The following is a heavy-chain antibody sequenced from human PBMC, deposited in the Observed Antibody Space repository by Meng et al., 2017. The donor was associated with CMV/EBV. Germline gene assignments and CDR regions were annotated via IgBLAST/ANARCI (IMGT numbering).Heavy chain of an antibody. D-gene: IGHD4-23*01. V-gene: IGHV3-48*03. CDR3: ARDGYGGAFDY. CDR2: ISSSGSTI. CDR1: GFTFSSYE. J-gene: IGHJ4*02. Sequence: GGSLRLSCAASGFTFSSYEMNWVRQAPGKGLEWVSDISSSGSTIYYADSMKGRFTISRDNAKNSLYLQMKSLRAEDTALYYCARDGYGGAFDYWGQGTLVTVSS.